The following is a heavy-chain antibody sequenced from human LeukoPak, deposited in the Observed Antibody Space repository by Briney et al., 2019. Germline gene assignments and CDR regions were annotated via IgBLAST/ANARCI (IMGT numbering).Heavy chain of an antibody. Sequence: GASVKVSCKASGYIFTNYGISWVRQAPGQGLEWMGWISVYNGNTNYAQKLQGRVTMTTDTSAGTAYMELRSLRSDDAAVYYCARGESGIQHWGQGTLVTVSS. J-gene: IGHJ1*01. CDR1: GYIFTNYG. CDR3: ARGESGIQH. CDR2: ISVYNGNT. V-gene: IGHV1-18*01.